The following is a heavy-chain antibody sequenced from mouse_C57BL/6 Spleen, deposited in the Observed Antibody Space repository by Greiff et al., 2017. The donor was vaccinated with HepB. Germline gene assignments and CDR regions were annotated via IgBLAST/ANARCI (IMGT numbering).Heavy chain of an antibody. CDR3: VRQMHISGHVFAY. V-gene: IGHV10-1*01. Sequence: VQLKESGGGLVQPKGSLKLSCAASGFSFNTYAMNWVRQAPGKGLEWVARIRSKSNNYATYYADSVKDRFTISRDDSESMLYLQMNNLITDVTAVYYCVRQMHISGHVFAYWGQRTLVTVSA. D-gene: IGHD3-1*01. CDR2: IRSKSNNYAT. CDR1: GFSFNTYA. J-gene: IGHJ3*01.